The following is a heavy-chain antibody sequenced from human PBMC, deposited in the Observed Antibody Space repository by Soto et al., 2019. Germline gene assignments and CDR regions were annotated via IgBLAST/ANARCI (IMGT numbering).Heavy chain of an antibody. Sequence: LRLSCAASGFTFSSYGMHWVRQAPGKGLEWVAVISYDGSNKYYADSVKGRFTISRDNSKNTLYLQMNSLRAEDTAVYYCARERVYDYVWGSYLGVAFDIWGQGTMVTVSS. CDR2: ISYDGSNK. V-gene: IGHV3-30*03. CDR3: ARERVYDYVWGSYLGVAFDI. J-gene: IGHJ3*02. CDR1: GFTFSSYG. D-gene: IGHD3-16*02.